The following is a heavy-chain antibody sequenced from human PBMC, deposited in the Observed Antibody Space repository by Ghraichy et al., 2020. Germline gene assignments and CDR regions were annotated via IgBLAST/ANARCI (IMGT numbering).Heavy chain of an antibody. CDR3: ATDFLAHNYFDF. V-gene: IGHV3-15*01. Sequence: GALNISCETSGFTFADAWLSWVRQAPGKGLEWIGRIKSRKDGGTPDYAESVKGRLTISRDDSKDALYLQISSLKADDSAVYYCATDFLAHNYFDFWGQGTLVTVSS. J-gene: IGHJ4*02. CDR2: IKSRKDGGTP. CDR1: GFTFADAW. D-gene: IGHD5-24*01.